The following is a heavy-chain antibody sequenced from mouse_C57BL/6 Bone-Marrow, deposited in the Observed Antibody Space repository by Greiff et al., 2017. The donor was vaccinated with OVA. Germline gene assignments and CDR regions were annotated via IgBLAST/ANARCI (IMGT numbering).Heavy chain of an antibody. J-gene: IGHJ3*01. CDR1: GYTFTSYW. Sequence: QVQLKQPGAELVMPGASVKLSCKASGYTFTSYWMHWVKQRPGQGLEWIGEIDPSDSYTNYNQKFKGKSTLTVDKSSSTAYMQLSSLTSEDSAVYYCARRRSSWFAYWGQGTLVTVSA. CDR3: ARRRSSWFAY. CDR2: IDPSDSYT. V-gene: IGHV1-69*01.